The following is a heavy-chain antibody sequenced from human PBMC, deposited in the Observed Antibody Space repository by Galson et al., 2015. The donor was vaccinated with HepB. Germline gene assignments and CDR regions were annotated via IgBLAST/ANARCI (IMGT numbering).Heavy chain of an antibody. Sequence: SVKVSCKASGYTFTAYYMHWVRQAPGQGFQWMGWMNPNSGGTNYAQKFQGRVTMTRDTSISTAYMELNSPRSDDTAVYYCARSSAEYGEFDFWGQGTLVTVSS. CDR2: MNPNSGGT. CDR1: GYTFTAYY. J-gene: IGHJ4*02. V-gene: IGHV1-2*02. D-gene: IGHD4/OR15-4a*01. CDR3: ARSSAEYGEFDF.